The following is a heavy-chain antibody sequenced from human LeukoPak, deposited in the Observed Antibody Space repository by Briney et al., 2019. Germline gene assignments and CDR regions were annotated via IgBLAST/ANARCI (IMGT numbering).Heavy chain of an antibody. CDR3: AKDAGSSSAGYYYFLDV. Sequence: GRSLRLSCAASGLTFSNYGMHWVRQAPGKGLEWVAVIWYDESKKYYADSVKGRFTISRDNSKNALYLQMNSLRAEDTAVYYCAKDAGSSSAGYYYFLDVWGKGATVTVSS. D-gene: IGHD6-6*01. CDR1: GLTFSNYG. V-gene: IGHV3-33*06. CDR2: IWYDESKK. J-gene: IGHJ6*03.